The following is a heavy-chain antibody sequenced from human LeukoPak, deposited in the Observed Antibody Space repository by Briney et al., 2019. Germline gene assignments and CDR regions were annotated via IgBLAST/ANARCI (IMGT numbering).Heavy chain of an antibody. Sequence: SQTLSLTCAISGDSVSSNSAAWNWIRQSPSRGLEWLGRTYYRSRWYNEYAPSVETRITINPDTSKNQFSLQLNFVTPEDTAVYYCARESGDYVKFDYWGQGTLVTVSS. CDR1: GDSVSSNSAA. J-gene: IGHJ4*02. CDR3: ARESGDYVKFDY. CDR2: TYYRSRWYN. D-gene: IGHD3-16*01. V-gene: IGHV6-1*01.